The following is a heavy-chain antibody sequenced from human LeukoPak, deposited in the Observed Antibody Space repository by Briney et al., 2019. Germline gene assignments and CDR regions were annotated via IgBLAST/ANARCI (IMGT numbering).Heavy chain of an antibody. CDR3: ARGLLYRSSWAY. CDR2: INHSGST. D-gene: IGHD6-13*01. CDR1: GGSFSGYY. V-gene: IGHV4-34*01. Sequence: PSETLSLTCAVYGGSFSGYYWSWIRQPPGKGLEWIGEINHSGSTNYNPSLKSRVTISVDTSKNQFSLKLSPVTAADTAVYYCARGLLYRSSWAYWGQGTLVTVSS. J-gene: IGHJ4*02.